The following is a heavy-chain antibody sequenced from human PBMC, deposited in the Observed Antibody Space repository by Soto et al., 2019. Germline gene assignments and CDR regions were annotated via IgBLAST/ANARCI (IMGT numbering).Heavy chain of an antibody. J-gene: IGHJ3*02. D-gene: IGHD3-16*01. CDR2: IYYSGST. CDR3: ARDYDYIWGTSRHAFDI. CDR1: GGSISSYY. Sequence: PSETLSLTCTVSGGSISSYYWSWIRQPPGKGLEWIGYIYYSGSTNYNPSLKSRVTISVDTSKNQFSLKLSSVTAADTAVYYCARDYDYIWGTSRHAFDIWGQGTMVTVSS. V-gene: IGHV4-59*01.